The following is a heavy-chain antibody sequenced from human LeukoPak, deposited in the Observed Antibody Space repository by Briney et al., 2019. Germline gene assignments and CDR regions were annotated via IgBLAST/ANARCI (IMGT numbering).Heavy chain of an antibody. J-gene: IGHJ4*02. V-gene: IGHV4-61*02. D-gene: IGHD1-26*01. Sequence: PSQTLSLTCTVSGDSISSGDYYWSWIRQPAGKGLEWIGRISSSGSTNYNPSLKSRVTISVDTSKNQFSLRLNSVTAADTAMYYCVKSGGYGLIDYWGPGTLVTVSS. CDR2: ISSSGST. CDR1: GDSISSGDYY. CDR3: VKSGGYGLIDY.